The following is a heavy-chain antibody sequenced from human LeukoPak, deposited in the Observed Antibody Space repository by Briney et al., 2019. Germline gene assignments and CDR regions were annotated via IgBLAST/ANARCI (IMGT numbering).Heavy chain of an antibody. CDR3: ARDLVTGSLDY. CDR2: ISGGAGST. Sequence: GGSLRLSCTASGFTFSTYAMTWVRQAPGKGLEWVSSISGGAGSTYYADSVKGRFTISRANSENTLYLQMHSLRAEDTAVYYCARDLVTGSLDYWGLGTLVTVSS. D-gene: IGHD3-10*01. J-gene: IGHJ4*02. V-gene: IGHV3-23*01. CDR1: GFTFSTYA.